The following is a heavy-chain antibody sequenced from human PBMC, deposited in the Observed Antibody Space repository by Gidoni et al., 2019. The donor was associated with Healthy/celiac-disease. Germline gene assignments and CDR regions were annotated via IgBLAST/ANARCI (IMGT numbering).Heavy chain of an antibody. Sequence: QVQLVESGGGVVQPGGSLRLSCAASGFTFSRYGMHWVRQAPGKGLEWVAFIRYDGSNKYYADSVKGRFTISRDNSKNTLYLQMNSLRAEDTAVYYCAKDRYCSSTSCYGMGLFDYWGQGTLVTVSS. CDR2: IRYDGSNK. CDR1: GFTFSRYG. CDR3: AKDRYCSSTSCYGMGLFDY. V-gene: IGHV3-30*02. J-gene: IGHJ4*02. D-gene: IGHD2-2*01.